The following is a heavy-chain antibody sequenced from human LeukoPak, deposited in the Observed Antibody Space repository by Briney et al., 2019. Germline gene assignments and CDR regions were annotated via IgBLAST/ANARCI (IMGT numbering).Heavy chain of an antibody. CDR2: IIPILGTA. D-gene: IGHD2-21*02. V-gene: IGHV1-69*13. Sequence: ASVKVSCKASGYTFTRYGISWVRQAPGQGLEWMGGIIPILGTANYAQKFQGRVTITADESTSTAYMELSSLRSEDTAVYYCARDRCGGDCYEYYFDYWGQGTLVTVSS. CDR3: ARDRCGGDCYEYYFDY. CDR1: GYTFTRYG. J-gene: IGHJ4*02.